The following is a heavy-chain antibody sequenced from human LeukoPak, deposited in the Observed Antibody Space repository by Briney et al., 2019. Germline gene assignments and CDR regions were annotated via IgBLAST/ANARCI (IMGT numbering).Heavy chain of an antibody. CDR2: ISWNSGSI. CDR3: AKGSTVTTSGYFDY. J-gene: IGHJ4*02. CDR1: GFTFSSYG. D-gene: IGHD4-17*01. V-gene: IGHV3-9*03. Sequence: GGSLRLSCAASGFTFSSYGMSWVRQAPGKGLEWVSGISWNSGSIGYADSVKGRFTISRDNAKNSLYLQMNSLRAEDMALYYCAKGSTVTTSGYFDYWGQGTLVTVSS.